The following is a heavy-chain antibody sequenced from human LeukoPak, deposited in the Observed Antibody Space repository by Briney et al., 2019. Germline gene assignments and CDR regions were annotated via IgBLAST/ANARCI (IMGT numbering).Heavy chain of an antibody. CDR1: GFTFSNYA. CDR3: AKDPGDYYDSSGYYYFDY. CDR2: ISGSGGNT. J-gene: IGHJ4*02. D-gene: IGHD3-22*01. V-gene: IGHV3-23*01. Sequence: PGGPLRLSCAASGFTFSNYAMSWVRQAPGKGLDWVSAISGSGGNTYYADSVKGRFTISRDKSKNTLYLQMNSLRAEDTALYYCAKDPGDYYDSSGYYYFDYWGQGTLVTVSS.